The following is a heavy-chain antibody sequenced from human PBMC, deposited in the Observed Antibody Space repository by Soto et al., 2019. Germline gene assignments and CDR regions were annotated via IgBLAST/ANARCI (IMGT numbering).Heavy chain of an antibody. CDR2: IIPIFGTA. CDR1: GGTFSSYA. V-gene: IGHV1-69*12. D-gene: IGHD1-1*01. J-gene: IGHJ3*02. Sequence: QVQLVQSGAEVKKPGSSVKVSCKASGGTFSSYAISWVRQAPGQGLEWMGGIIPIFGTANYAQKFQGRVTSTAAETTRTAHMELSSRRSEDTAGYYWAGGRRDGYNYDAFDIWGQGTMVTVSS. CDR3: AGGRRDGYNYDAFDI.